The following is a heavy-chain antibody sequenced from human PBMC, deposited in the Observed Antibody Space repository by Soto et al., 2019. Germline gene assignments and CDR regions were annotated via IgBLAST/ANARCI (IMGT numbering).Heavy chain of an antibody. J-gene: IGHJ4*02. D-gene: IGHD6-19*01. CDR1: GGSISSYY. CDR2: IYYSGST. V-gene: IGHV4-59*08. CDR3: ARLVSGWYFDY. Sequence: QVQLQESGPGLVKPSETLSLTCTVSGGSISSYYWSWIRQPPGKGLEWIGYIYYSGSTNYNPSLKSRVTISVDTSKNQFSLKLSSVTAADTAVYYCARLVSGWYFDYWGQGTLVTVSS.